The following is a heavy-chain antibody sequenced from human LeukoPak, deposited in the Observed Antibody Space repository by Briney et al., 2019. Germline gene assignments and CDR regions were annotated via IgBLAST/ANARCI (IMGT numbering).Heavy chain of an antibody. CDR2: ISSSSSYM. CDR3: AREGTGIAAAGAYYYYMDV. CDR1: GFTFSSYS. D-gene: IGHD6-13*01. V-gene: IGHV3-21*01. Sequence: GGSLRLSCAASGFTFSSYSMNWVRQAPGKGLEWVSSISSSSSYMYYADSVKGRFTISRDNAKNSLYLQMNSLRAEDTAVYYCAREGTGIAAAGAYYYYMDVWGKGTTVTVSS. J-gene: IGHJ6*03.